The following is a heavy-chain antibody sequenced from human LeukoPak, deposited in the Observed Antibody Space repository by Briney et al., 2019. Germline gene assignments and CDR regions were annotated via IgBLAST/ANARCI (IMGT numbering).Heavy chain of an antibody. D-gene: IGHD3-10*01. Sequence: SVKVSCKASGGTFSSYAISWVRQAPGQGLEWMGGIIPIFGTANYAQKFQGRVTITTDESTSTAYMELSSLRSEDTAVYYCARAPESGYYFDYRGQGTLVTVSS. J-gene: IGHJ4*02. V-gene: IGHV1-69*05. CDR2: IIPIFGTA. CDR3: ARAPESGYYFDY. CDR1: GGTFSSYA.